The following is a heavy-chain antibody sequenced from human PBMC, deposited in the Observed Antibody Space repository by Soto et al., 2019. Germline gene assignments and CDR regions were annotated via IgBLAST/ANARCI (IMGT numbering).Heavy chain of an antibody. CDR1: GGSISSYY. V-gene: IGHV4-59*01. Sequence: QVQLQESGPGLVKPSETLSLTCTVSGGSISSYYWSWIRQPPGKGLEWIGYIYYSGSTNYNPSLKNRVTISVDTSKNQFSLKLSSVTAADTAVYYCARDKLRFLEWLPRGSYYYYGMDVWGQGTTVTVSS. CDR3: ARDKLRFLEWLPRGSYYYYGMDV. CDR2: IYYSGST. D-gene: IGHD3-3*01. J-gene: IGHJ6*02.